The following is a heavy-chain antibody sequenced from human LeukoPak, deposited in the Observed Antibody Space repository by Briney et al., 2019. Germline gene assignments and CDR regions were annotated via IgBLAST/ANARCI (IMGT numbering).Heavy chain of an antibody. D-gene: IGHD2-2*02. CDR2: ISGSDGTT. CDR3: AKDRDIVVVPAAIVDY. V-gene: IGHV3-23*01. J-gene: IGHJ4*02. Sequence: GGSLRLSCAASGFTFRSYAMSWVRQAPGKGLEWVSAISGSDGTTYYADPVKGRFTISRDNSKNTLYLQMNSLRAEDTAVYYCAKDRDIVVVPAAIVDYWGQGTLVTVSS. CDR1: GFTFRSYA.